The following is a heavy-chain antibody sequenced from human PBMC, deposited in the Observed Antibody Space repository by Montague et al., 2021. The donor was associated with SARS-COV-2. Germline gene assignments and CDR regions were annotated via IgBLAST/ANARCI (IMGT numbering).Heavy chain of an antibody. CDR3: ARHKAWNGATYYFDY. D-gene: IGHD1-1*01. CDR1: GVSISRAHYC. CDR2: IFSDGTS. Sequence: SETLSLTCTVSGVSISRAHYCWGWVRQTPGKGLEWIGSIFSDGTSRSNPSLNSRVTISVDTSTSQLSLRLSSVTAADTAVYFCARHKAWNGATYYFDYWGQGTVVTVSS. V-gene: IGHV4-39*01. J-gene: IGHJ4*02.